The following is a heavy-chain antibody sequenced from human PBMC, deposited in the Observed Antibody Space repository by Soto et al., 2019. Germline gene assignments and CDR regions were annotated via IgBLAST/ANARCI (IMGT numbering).Heavy chain of an antibody. CDR1: GFTFSSYA. Sequence: GGSLRLSCAASGFTFSSYAMHWVRQAPGKGLEWVAVISYDGSNKYYADSVKGRFTISRDNSKNTLYLQMNSLRAEDTAVYYCARDREGRVVVPAAINWFDPWGQGTLVTVSS. J-gene: IGHJ5*02. D-gene: IGHD2-2*01. CDR2: ISYDGSNK. V-gene: IGHV3-30-3*01. CDR3: ARDREGRVVVPAAINWFDP.